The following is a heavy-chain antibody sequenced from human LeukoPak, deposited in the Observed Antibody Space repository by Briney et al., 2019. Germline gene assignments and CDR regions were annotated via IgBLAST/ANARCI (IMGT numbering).Heavy chain of an antibody. CDR1: GFTVSNNY. V-gene: IGHV3-66*01. Sequence: GGSLRLSCAASGFTVSNNYMTWVRQAPGKGLEWLSVIYRDGSTYYADSVKDRFTISRDNSKNTLYLQMSSLRAEDTAVYYCARDVVVAGRRHYYYGMDVWGQGTTVIVSS. D-gene: IGHD2-15*01. CDR2: IYRDGST. CDR3: ARDVVVAGRRHYYYGMDV. J-gene: IGHJ6*02.